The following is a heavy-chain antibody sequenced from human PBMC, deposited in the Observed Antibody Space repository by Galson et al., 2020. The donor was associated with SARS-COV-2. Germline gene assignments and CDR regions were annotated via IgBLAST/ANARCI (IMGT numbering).Heavy chain of an antibody. Sequence: ASVKVSCKASGYTFTGYYMHWVRQAPGQGLEWMGWINPNSGGTNYAQKFQGRVTMTRDTSISTAYMELSRLRSDDTAVYYCARLSGPELGPGTIFGVVITVYNWFDPWGQGTLVTVSS. V-gene: IGHV1-2*02. CDR3: ARLSGPELGPGTIFGVVITVYNWFDP. D-gene: IGHD3-3*01. CDR2: INPNSGGT. CDR1: GYTFTGYY. J-gene: IGHJ5*02.